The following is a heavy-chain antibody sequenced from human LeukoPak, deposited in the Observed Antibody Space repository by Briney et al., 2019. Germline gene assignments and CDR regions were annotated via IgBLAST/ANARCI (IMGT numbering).Heavy chain of an antibody. D-gene: IGHD1-26*01. CDR3: AKHSGGYREGIHHYYAMDV. CDR1: TGSISTSSYY. J-gene: IGHJ6*02. V-gene: IGHV4-39*01. Sequence: SETLSLIGTVSTGSISTSSYYWGWIRQPPGKGLEWIGSIYYRGSTYYNPSLKSRVTISVDTSKNQFSLKLRSVTAADTAVYYCAKHSGGYREGIHHYYAMDVWGQGTTVTVSS. CDR2: IYYRGST.